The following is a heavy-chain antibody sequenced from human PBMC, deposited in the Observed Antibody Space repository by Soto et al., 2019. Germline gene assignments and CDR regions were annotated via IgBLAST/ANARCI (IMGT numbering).Heavy chain of an antibody. CDR3: ARDRTYSSGWSDY. V-gene: IGHV3-30*03. Sequence: GGSLRLSCAASGFTFSSYSMNWVRQAPGKGLEWVAVISYDGSNKYYADSVKGRFTISRDNSKNTLYLQMNSLRAEDTAVYYCARDRTYSSGWSDYWGQGTLVTV. CDR1: GFTFSSYS. CDR2: ISYDGSNK. J-gene: IGHJ4*02. D-gene: IGHD6-19*01.